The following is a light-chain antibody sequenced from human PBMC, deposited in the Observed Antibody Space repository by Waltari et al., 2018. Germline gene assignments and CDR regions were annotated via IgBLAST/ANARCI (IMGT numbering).Light chain of an antibody. CDR1: RNLLYSPNNKDF. J-gene: IGKJ2*01. V-gene: IGKV4-1*01. Sequence: DIVMTQSPDSLVVSLGERATINCQSSRNLLYSPNNKDFLAWYQQKPGKPPKLLIYWASTRESGVPDRFTGSGSGTDFSLTISSLQAEDVAVYYCQQYYDTPYTFGQGTKLEIK. CDR2: WAS. CDR3: QQYYDTPYT.